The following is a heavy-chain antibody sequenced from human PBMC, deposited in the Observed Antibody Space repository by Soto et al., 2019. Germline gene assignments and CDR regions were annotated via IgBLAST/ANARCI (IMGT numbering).Heavy chain of an antibody. CDR3: AMGTAAAGFGY. D-gene: IGHD6-13*01. Sequence: ETLSLTCNVSGGSISSRGYYWGWIRQPPGKGLEWIGYIYYSGSTNYNPSLKSRLTINPDTSKNQFSLHLNSVTPEDTAVYYCAMGTAAAGFGYWGQGTLVTVSS. CDR2: IYYSGST. V-gene: IGHV4-61*05. J-gene: IGHJ4*02. CDR1: GGSISSRGYY.